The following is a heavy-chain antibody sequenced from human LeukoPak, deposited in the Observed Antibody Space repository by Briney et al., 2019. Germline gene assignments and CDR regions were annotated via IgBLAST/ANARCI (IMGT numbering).Heavy chain of an antibody. V-gene: IGHV4-34*01. CDR1: GGSFSGYY. D-gene: IGHD6-13*01. Sequence: SETLSLTCAVYGGSFSGYYWSWIRQPPGKGLEWIGEINHSGSTNYNPSLKSRVTISVDTSKNQFSLKLNSVTAADTAVYYCATSAGTVFLPRFYFKDWGQGTLVTVSS. CDR2: INHSGST. J-gene: IGHJ4*02. CDR3: ATSAGTVFLPRFYFKD.